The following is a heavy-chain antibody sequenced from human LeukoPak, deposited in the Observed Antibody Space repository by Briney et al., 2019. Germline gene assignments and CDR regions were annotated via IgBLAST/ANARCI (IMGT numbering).Heavy chain of an antibody. CDR2: IDDGGNT. CDR1: SGSFSNYF. Sequence: SETLSLTCSVYSGSFSNYFWSWIRQPPGKGLDWIGEIDDGGNTNYNPSLMSRVIVSMEKSKKQFSLVMRSVTAADTAVYYCARFSRITPGDWGDAFDIWSQGTTVIVSS. D-gene: IGHD2-21*02. V-gene: IGHV4-34*01. CDR3: ARFSRITPGDWGDAFDI. J-gene: IGHJ3*02.